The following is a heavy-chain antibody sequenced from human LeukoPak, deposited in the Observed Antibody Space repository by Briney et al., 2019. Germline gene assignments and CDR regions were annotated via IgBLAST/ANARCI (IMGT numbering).Heavy chain of an antibody. CDR3: ARDFGDYLCYFDY. CDR1: GFSFSSYW. CDR2: IKHDGSEK. J-gene: IGHJ4*02. D-gene: IGHD4-17*01. V-gene: IGHV3-7*03. Sequence: GGSLRLSCAVSGFSFSSYWMSWVRQAPGKGLEWVANIKHDGSEKYYVDSVKGRFTISRDNAKNSLYLQMNRLRAEDTAVYYCARDFGDYLCYFDYWGQGTLVTVSP.